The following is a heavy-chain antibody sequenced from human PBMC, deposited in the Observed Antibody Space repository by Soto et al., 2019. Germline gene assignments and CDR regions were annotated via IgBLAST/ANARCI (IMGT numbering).Heavy chain of an antibody. D-gene: IGHD6-13*01. V-gene: IGHV4-31*03. CDR2: IYYSGST. CDR1: GGSISSGGYY. CDR3: ARDVVIAAAGYYYGMDV. J-gene: IGHJ6*02. Sequence: QVQLQESGPGLVKPSQTLSLTCTVSGGSISSGGYYWSWIRQHPGKGLEWIGYIYYSGSTYYNPSLKSRVTISVDTSKNQFSLKLSSVTAADTAVYYCARDVVIAAAGYYYGMDVWGQGTTVTVSS.